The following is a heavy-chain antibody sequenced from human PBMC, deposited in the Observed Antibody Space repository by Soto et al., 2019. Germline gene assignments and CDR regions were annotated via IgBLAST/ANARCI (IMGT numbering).Heavy chain of an antibody. D-gene: IGHD3-10*01. V-gene: IGHV2-5*02. J-gene: IGHJ4*02. CDR1: GFSLSTREVG. Sequence: SAPTPVNATQSLTLACSSSGFSLSTREVGVGLIRQPPGKALEWLALIYWDDDKRYRPSLKSRLTIVNDTSKNLVILIMTNMDPEDTATFYCAHRAYYYGSGSYYTHWGQGILVTVSS. CDR3: AHRAYYYGSGSYYTH. CDR2: IYWDDDK.